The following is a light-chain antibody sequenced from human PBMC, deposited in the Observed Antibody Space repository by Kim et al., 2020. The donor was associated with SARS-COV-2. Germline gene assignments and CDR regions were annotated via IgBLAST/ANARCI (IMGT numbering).Light chain of an antibody. Sequence: ASLGDRATITCRASQNITNYLDWYQQRPGKAPKLLIFAASSWQSGVPSRFSGSGSGTDFTLTISSLQPEDFAIYYCQQSYKTPITFGRGTRLEIK. CDR3: QQSYKTPIT. V-gene: IGKV1-39*01. J-gene: IGKJ5*01. CDR1: QNITNY. CDR2: AAS.